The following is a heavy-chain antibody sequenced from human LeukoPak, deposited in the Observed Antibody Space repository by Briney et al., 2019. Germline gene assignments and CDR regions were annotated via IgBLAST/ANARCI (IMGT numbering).Heavy chain of an antibody. CDR1: GGSISSRTYS. CDR3: EGGPNAFDI. Sequence: SETLSLTCTVSGGSISSRTYSWGWIRQPPGKGLEWIGSIYYSENTYYNPSLKSRVTISVDTSKNQFSLKLSSVTAADTAVYYCEGGPNAFDIWGQGTMVTVSS. CDR2: IYYSENT. V-gene: IGHV4-39*07. J-gene: IGHJ3*02.